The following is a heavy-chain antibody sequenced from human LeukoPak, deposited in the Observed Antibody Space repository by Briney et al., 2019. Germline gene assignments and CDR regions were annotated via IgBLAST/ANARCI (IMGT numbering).Heavy chain of an antibody. V-gene: IGHV4-4*02. CDR3: AREGAAAGIDY. D-gene: IGHD6-13*01. Sequence: SGTLSLTCAVSGGSISSGSWWGWIRQPPGKGLEWIGEIHHSGSTNYNPSLKSRVTLSVDKSKNQLSLRLTSVTAADTAVYYCAREGAAAGIDYWGQGTLVTVSS. CDR2: IHHSGST. J-gene: IGHJ4*02. CDR1: GGSISSGSW.